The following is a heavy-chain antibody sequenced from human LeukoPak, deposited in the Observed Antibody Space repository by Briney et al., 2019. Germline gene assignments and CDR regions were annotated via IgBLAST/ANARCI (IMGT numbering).Heavy chain of an antibody. CDR3: ATGPGRSYRLFDY. CDR1: GFTFGTYA. Sequence: PGGSLRLSCAASGFTFGTYAMSWVRQAPGKGLEWVSAISGSGGYTFYADSVKGRFTISRDNSKNTLYLQMSSLRAEDTAVYYCATGPGRSYRLFDYWGQGTLVTVSS. D-gene: IGHD3-16*02. V-gene: IGHV3-23*01. J-gene: IGHJ4*02. CDR2: ISGSGGYT.